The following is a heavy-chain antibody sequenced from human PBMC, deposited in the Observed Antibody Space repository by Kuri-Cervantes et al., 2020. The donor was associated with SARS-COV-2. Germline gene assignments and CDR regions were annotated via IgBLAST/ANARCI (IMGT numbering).Heavy chain of an antibody. CDR3: AKDYSSGWRRGIDY. CDR2: IWYDGSNK. V-gene: IGHV3-33*06. J-gene: IGHJ4*02. D-gene: IGHD6-19*01. Sequence: GGSLRLSCAASGFTFSSYGMHWVRRAPGKGLEWVAVIWYDGSNKYYADSVKGRFTISRDNSKNTLYLQMNSLRAEDTAVYYCAKDYSSGWRRGIDYWGQGTLVTVSS. CDR1: GFTFSSYG.